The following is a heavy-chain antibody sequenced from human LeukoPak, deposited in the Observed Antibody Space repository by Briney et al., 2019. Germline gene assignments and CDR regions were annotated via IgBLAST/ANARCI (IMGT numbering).Heavy chain of an antibody. CDR2: INPSGGST. V-gene: IGHV1-46*01. CDR1: GYTFTNYY. D-gene: IGHD3-22*01. J-gene: IGHJ6*02. Sequence: GASVKVSCKASGYTFTNYYMHWVRQAPGQGLEWMGIINPSGGSTSYAQKFQGRVTMTRDTSTSTVYMELNSLRSEDTAVYYCASLASGSSGYGFYGMDVWGQGTTVTVSS. CDR3: ASLASGSSGYGFYGMDV.